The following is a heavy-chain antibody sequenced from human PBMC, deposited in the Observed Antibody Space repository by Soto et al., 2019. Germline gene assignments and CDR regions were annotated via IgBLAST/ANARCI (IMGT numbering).Heavy chain of an antibody. D-gene: IGHD3-10*01. Sequence: QITLKXSGPTLXXPTQTLTLTXXXXGFSLTTXGVGVGWVRQPPGGALEWLSLIYWDDDERYSPSLKTRLTITKDPSKNQVDLIMTNMDPVDTATYYCAHSRNLITEDAQVGDFDYWGQGILVTVSS. V-gene: IGHV2-5*02. CDR1: GFSLTTXGVG. CDR3: AHSRNLITEDAQVGDFDY. J-gene: IGHJ4*02. CDR2: IYWDDDE.